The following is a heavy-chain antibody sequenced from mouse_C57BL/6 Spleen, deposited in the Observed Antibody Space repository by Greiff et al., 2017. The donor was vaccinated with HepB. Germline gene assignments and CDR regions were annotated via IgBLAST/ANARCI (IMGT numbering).Heavy chain of an antibody. J-gene: IGHJ4*01. D-gene: IGHD1-1*01. Sequence: EVQLQQSGPELVKPGASVKIPCKASGYTFTDYNMDWVKQSHGKSLEWIGDINPNNGGTIYNQKFKGKATLTVDKSSSTAYMELRSLTSEDTAVYYWARPGGSSYFYAMDYWGQGTSVTVSS. CDR1: GYTFTDYN. CDR3: ARPGGSSYFYAMDY. V-gene: IGHV1-18*01. CDR2: INPNNGGT.